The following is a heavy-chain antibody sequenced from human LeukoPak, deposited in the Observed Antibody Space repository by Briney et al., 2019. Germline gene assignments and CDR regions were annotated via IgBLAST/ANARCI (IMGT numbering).Heavy chain of an antibody. CDR3: ARLMTLVRGGLKRLPRSCGMDV. Sequence: GESLKISCKDSGSNFVDYWIGWVRQVPVRGLEWMAVIFPGDSETTYSPSFQGQVSISVDTSTNTAYLEWSSLKASDTAIYYCARLMTLVRGGLKRLPRSCGMDVWGQGTTVTVSS. V-gene: IGHV5-51*01. J-gene: IGHJ6*02. CDR2: IFPGDSET. D-gene: IGHD3-10*01. CDR1: GSNFVDYW.